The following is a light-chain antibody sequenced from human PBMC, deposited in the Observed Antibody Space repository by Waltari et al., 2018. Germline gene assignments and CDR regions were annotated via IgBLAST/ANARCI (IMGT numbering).Light chain of an antibody. Sequence: ASKSISNWLVCYYQKKGKAPTLLIYKASTLESAVASRCSGSGCGTEFTLTISSLQPEDFATYYCQQYHRYSLLSFGGGTKVEIK. J-gene: IGKJ4*01. CDR3: QQYHRYSLLS. CDR2: KAS. CDR1: KSISNW. V-gene: IGKV1-5*03.